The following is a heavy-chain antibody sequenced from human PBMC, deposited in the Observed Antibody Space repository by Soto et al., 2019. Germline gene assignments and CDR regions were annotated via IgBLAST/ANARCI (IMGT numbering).Heavy chain of an antibody. CDR1: GDSITGENW. J-gene: IGHJ4*02. CDR2: INYGGTT. V-gene: IGHV4-39*01. D-gene: IGHD1-26*01. CDR3: ARQRGLGKWYFDF. Sequence: QLQLQESGPGLVKPSETLSLTCAVFGDSITGENWWTWVRQPPGKGLEWIGSINYGGTTYYNPSLTSRVTMSVDTSNSQFFLRLSSVTAADTTVFYCARQRGLGKWYFDFWGQGTLVTVSS.